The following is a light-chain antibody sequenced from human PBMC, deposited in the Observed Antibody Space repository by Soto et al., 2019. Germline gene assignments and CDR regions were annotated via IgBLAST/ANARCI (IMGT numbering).Light chain of an antibody. CDR1: QGLVHSDGNTY. J-gene: IGKJ1*01. CDR3: MQGSHWPTT. CDR2: KIS. Sequence: DIVMTQSPLTLPVIPGEPATISFRSSQGLVHSDGNTYLSWFQQRPGQSPRRLIYKISNRDSGVPDRFSGSGSGTDFTLKISRVEAEDIGVYYCMQGSHWPTTFGQGTKVDIK. V-gene: IGKV2-30*02.